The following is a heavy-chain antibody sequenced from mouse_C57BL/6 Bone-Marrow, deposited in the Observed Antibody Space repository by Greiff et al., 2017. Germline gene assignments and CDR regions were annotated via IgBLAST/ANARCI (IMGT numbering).Heavy chain of an antibody. Sequence: QVQLKESGAELARPGASVKMSCKASGYTFTSYTMHWVKQRPGQGLEWIGYINPSSGYTKYNQKFKDKATLTADKSSSTAYMQLSSLTSEDSAVYYCARYPYYYGSSPDFDYWGQGTTLTVSS. CDR1: GYTFTSYT. CDR3: ARYPYYYGSSPDFDY. V-gene: IGHV1-4*01. CDR2: INPSSGYT. D-gene: IGHD1-1*01. J-gene: IGHJ2*01.